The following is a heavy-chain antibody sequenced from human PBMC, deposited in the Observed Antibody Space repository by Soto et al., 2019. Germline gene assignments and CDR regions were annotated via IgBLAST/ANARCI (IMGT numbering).Heavy chain of an antibody. D-gene: IGHD2-2*01. J-gene: IGHJ6*02. CDR2: ISGSGGST. CDR1: GFRFSNYA. CDR3: AKDPYCTSTSCYMDV. Sequence: EVQLLESGGGLVQPGGSLRLSCAASGFRFSNYAMSWVRQAPGKGLEWVSGISGSGGSTYYADSVKGRFTISRDNSQNTLYLQMNSLRAEDTAVYYCAKDPYCTSTSCYMDVWGQGTTVTVSS. V-gene: IGHV3-23*01.